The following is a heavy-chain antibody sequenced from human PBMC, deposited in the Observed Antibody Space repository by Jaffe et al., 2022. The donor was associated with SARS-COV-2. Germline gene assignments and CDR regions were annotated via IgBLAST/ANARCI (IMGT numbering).Heavy chain of an antibody. CDR3: ARPMGVDEWQVKSLGAFDI. Sequence: QVRLVQSGGEVKRPGSSVKVSCKASGGTFSNYAINWVRQAPGQGLEWLGGIIPIYTTANYARKFQGRVAFTVDETTHTAYMELSRLVSEDTAVYYCARPMGVDEWQVKSLGAFDIWGQGTVVIVSS. CDR1: GGTFSNYA. J-gene: IGHJ3*02. D-gene: IGHD6-19*01. V-gene: IGHV1-69*01. CDR2: IIPIYTTA.